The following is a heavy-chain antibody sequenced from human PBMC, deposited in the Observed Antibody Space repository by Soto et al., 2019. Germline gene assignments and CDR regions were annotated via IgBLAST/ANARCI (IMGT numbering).Heavy chain of an antibody. D-gene: IGHD6-19*01. J-gene: IGHJ4*02. CDR2: IYWDDDK. Sequence: TGATLVNPAQTLTLTCTLCGFSLSSTRVDVGWIRQPPGKALEWLALIYWDDDKRYSPFLKSRLTITKDTSKNQVVLTMTNMDPVDTATYYCAHSVVAGLGYYFDYWGQRTLVTVSS. CDR3: AHSVVAGLGYYFDY. CDR1: GFSLSSTRVD. V-gene: IGHV2-5*02.